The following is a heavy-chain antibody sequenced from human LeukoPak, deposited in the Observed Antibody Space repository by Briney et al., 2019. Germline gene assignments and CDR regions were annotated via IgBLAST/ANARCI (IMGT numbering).Heavy chain of an antibody. J-gene: IGHJ4*02. CDR1: GGSISSYY. CDR2: NYTSGST. D-gene: IGHD3-16*02. CDR3: AREGVWGSYRY. V-gene: IGHV4-4*07. Sequence: PSETLSLTCTVSGGSISSYYWSWIRDPAGKGLEWSGRNYTSGSTNYNPSLNSRVTMSVDTSKNQFSLKLSSVTAADTAVYYCAREGVWGSYRYWGQGTLVTVSS.